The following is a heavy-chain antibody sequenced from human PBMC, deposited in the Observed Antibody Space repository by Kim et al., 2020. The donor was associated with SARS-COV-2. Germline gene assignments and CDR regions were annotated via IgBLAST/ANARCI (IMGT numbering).Heavy chain of an antibody. CDR1: GGSFSGYY. V-gene: IGHV4-34*01. J-gene: IGHJ6*02. Sequence: SETLSLTCAVYGGSFSGYYWSWIRQPPGKGLEWIGEINHSGSTNYNPSLKSRVTISVDTSKNQFSLKLSSVTAADTAVYYCARETTVTKGGHYYYGMDVWGQGTTVTVSS. CDR2: INHSGST. D-gene: IGHD4-17*01. CDR3: ARETTVTKGGHYYYGMDV.